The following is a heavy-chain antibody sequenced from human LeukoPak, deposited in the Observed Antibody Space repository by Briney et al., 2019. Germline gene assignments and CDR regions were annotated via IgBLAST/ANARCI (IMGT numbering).Heavy chain of an antibody. J-gene: IGHJ4*02. D-gene: IGHD3-22*01. V-gene: IGHV4-4*07. CDR2: IYTSGST. Sequence: PSETLSLTCTVSGGSISSYYWSWIRQPAGKGLEWIGRIYTSGSTNYNPSLKSRVTMSVDTSKNQFSLKLSSVTAADTAVYYCARAPDTSGYFYYFDYWGQGLLVTVSS. CDR3: ARAPDTSGYFYYFDY. CDR1: GGSISSYY.